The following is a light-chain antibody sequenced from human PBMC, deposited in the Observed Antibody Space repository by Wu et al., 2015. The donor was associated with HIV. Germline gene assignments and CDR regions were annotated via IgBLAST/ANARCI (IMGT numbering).Light chain of an antibody. CDR3: QQRLNWPLT. CDR1: QSVATN. J-gene: IGKJ5*01. Sequence: EIVLTQSPATLSLSPGERATLSCRASQSVATNLAWYQQKPGQSPRLLIYGASNRATGIPARLSGSGSGTDFILTITSLEPEDFATYSCQQRLNWPLTFGQGTRLEI. V-gene: IGKV3-11*01. CDR2: GAS.